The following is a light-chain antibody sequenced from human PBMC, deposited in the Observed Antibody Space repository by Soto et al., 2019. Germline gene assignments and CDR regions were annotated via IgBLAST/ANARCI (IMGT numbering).Light chain of an antibody. CDR2: DVS. V-gene: IGLV2-14*01. CDR1: SSDVGGHHY. J-gene: IGLJ1*01. Sequence: QSALTQPASVSGSPGQSITISCTGTSSDVGGHHYVSWYQQHPGKAPKLMIYDVSNRPSGVSNRISGSKSGNTASLTISGLQAEDEADYYCSSYTSSSALLDVFGTGTKLTVL. CDR3: SSYTSSSALLDV.